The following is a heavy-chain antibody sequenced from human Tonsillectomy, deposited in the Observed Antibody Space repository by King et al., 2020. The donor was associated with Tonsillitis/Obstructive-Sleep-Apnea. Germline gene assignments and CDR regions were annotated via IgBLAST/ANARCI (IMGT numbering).Heavy chain of an antibody. CDR2: INPNSGGT. V-gene: IGHV1-2*02. Sequence: VQLVESGAEVKKPGASVKVSCKASGYTFTGYHVHWVRQAPGQGPEWMGWINPNSGGTKYAQRFQGRVTMTRATSISTAYMELSRLRSDDTAVYYCAREPGETYYFDYWGQGTLVTVSS. D-gene: IGHD1-14*01. CDR3: AREPGETYYFDY. J-gene: IGHJ4*02. CDR1: GYTFTGYH.